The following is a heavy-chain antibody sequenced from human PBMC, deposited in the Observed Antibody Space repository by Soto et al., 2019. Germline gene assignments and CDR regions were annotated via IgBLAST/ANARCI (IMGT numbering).Heavy chain of an antibody. CDR2: IWYDGSNK. Sequence: QVQLVESGGGVVQPGRSLRLSCAASGFTFSSYGMHWVRQAPGKGLEWVAVIWYDGSNKYYADSVKGRFTISRDNSKDTLYLQMDSLRAEDTAVYYCGRGPPKLRQVYYWGQGTLVTVSS. CDR3: GRGPPKLRQVYY. J-gene: IGHJ4*02. CDR1: GFTFSSYG. V-gene: IGHV3-33*01.